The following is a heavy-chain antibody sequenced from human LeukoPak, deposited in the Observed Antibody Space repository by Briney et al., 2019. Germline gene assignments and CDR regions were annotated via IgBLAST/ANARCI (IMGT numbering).Heavy chain of an antibody. J-gene: IGHJ5*02. CDR1: GGSISSGDYY. Sequence: PSQTLSLTCTVSGGSISSGDYYRSSIRQPPGKGLEWIGYIYYSGSTYYNPPLKSRVTISVDTSKNQFSLKLTSVSAADTAVYYCATETLLYCSSTSCYWFDPWGQGTLVTVSS. D-gene: IGHD2-2*01. CDR2: IYYSGST. V-gene: IGHV4-30-4*08. CDR3: ATETLLYCSSTSCYWFDP.